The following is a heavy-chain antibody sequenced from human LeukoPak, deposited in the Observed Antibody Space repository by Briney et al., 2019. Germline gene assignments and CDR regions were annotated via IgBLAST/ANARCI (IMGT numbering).Heavy chain of an antibody. CDR2: FDPEDGET. V-gene: IGHV1-24*01. J-gene: IGHJ6*02. Sequence: ASVKVSCKVSGYTLTELSMHWVRQAPGKGLEWMGGFDPEDGETIYAQKFQGRVTMTEDTSTDTAYMELSSLRPEDTAVYYCATWPYPQYYYDSSGFMDVWGQGTTVTVSS. D-gene: IGHD3-22*01. CDR3: ATWPYPQYYYDSSGFMDV. CDR1: GYTLTELS.